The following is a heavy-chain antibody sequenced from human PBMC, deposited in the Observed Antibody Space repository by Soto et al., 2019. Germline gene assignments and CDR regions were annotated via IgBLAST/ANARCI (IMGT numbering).Heavy chain of an antibody. Sequence: WASVKVSCKTSGYTFTTYGISWVRQAPGQGLEWVGWISAYSGKTHYAQKFQGKVTMTTDTSTNTAYLELRSLRSDDTAVYYCARDPYLGDHQYWGQGTLVTVSS. D-gene: IGHD3-16*01. CDR1: GYTFTTYG. V-gene: IGHV1-18*01. CDR3: ARDPYLGDHQY. J-gene: IGHJ4*02. CDR2: ISAYSGKT.